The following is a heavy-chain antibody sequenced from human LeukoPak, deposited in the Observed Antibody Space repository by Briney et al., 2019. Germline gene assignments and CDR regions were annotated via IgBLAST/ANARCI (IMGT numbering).Heavy chain of an antibody. CDR3: ARSDYGDYEGQYYFDY. CDR1: GGSFSGFY. D-gene: IGHD4-17*01. CDR2: INHSGST. Sequence: SETLSLTCAVYGGSFSGFYCSWIRQPPGKGMEWNGAINHSGSTNYNPSLKGRVTISVDQCKDHFSRKLSAETAADTGVYYCARSDYGDYEGQYYFDYGGQGTLVTVSS. J-gene: IGHJ4*02. V-gene: IGHV4-34*01.